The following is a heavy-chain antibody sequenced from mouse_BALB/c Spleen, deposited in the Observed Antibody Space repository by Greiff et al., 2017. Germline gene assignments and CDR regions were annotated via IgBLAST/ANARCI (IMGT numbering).Heavy chain of an antibody. CDR2: ISNGGGST. D-gene: IGHD2-3*01. V-gene: IGHV5-12-2*01. Sequence: EVMLVESGGGLVQPGGSLKLSCAASGFTFSSYTMSWVRQTPEKRLEWVAYISNGGGSTYYPDTVKGRFTISRDNAKNTLYLQMSSLKSEDTAMYYCARRDGYYPYYAMDYWGQGTSVTVAS. J-gene: IGHJ4*01. CDR1: GFTFSSYT. CDR3: ARRDGYYPYYAMDY.